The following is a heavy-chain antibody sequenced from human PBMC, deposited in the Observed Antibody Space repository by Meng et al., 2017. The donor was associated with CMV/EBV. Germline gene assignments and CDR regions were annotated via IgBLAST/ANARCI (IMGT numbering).Heavy chain of an antibody. Sequence: GGPLRLSCAASGFTFSSYWMHWVRQAPGKGLVWVSRINSDGSSTSYADSVKGRFTISRDNAKNTLYLQMNSLRAEDTAVYYCASNYDLNYYYYYGMDVWGQGTTVTVSS. CDR1: GFTFSSYW. D-gene: IGHD3-3*01. V-gene: IGHV3-74*01. CDR3: ASNYDLNYYYYYGMDV. J-gene: IGHJ6*02. CDR2: INSDGSST.